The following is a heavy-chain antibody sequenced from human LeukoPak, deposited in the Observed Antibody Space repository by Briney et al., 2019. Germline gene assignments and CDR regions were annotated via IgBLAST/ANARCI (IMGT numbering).Heavy chain of an antibody. Sequence: SETLSLTCAVSGGSISSSNWWSWVRQPPGKGLEWVGEIYHSGSTSYNPSLKSRVTISVDKSKNQFSLKLSSVTAADTAVYYCASNTKYGSGSYSPRLDYWGQGTLVTVSS. J-gene: IGHJ4*02. CDR2: IYHSGST. CDR3: ASNTKYGSGSYSPRLDY. CDR1: GGSISSSNW. D-gene: IGHD3-10*01. V-gene: IGHV4-4*02.